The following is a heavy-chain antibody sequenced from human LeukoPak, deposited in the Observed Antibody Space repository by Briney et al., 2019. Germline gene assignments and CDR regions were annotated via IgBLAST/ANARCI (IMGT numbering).Heavy chain of an antibody. CDR3: ARDHGSFRPYDCAFDI. Sequence: SETLSLTCAVYGGSFSGYYWSWVRQPPGKGLEWIGEINHSGSTNYNPSLKSRVTISVDTSKNQFSLKLSSVTAADTAVYYCARDHGSFRPYDCAFDIWGQGTMVTVSS. CDR1: GGSFSGYY. D-gene: IGHD3-10*01. V-gene: IGHV4-34*01. J-gene: IGHJ3*02. CDR2: INHSGST.